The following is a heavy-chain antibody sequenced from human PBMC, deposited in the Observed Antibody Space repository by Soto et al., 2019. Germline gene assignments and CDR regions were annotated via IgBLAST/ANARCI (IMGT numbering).Heavy chain of an antibody. CDR2: IDGVGTGT. J-gene: IGHJ4*02. CDR3: TTVVEY. Sequence: EVQLGQSGGGSVQPGGSLRLSCAASGFTFTNYWMHWVRQVPGKGLVWVSRIDGVGTGTSYCDSVRGRFTISRDNAENTLYLQMTSLRAEDTAVYYCTTVVEYWGQGTPVNVSS. V-gene: IGHV3-74*01. CDR1: GFTFTNYW.